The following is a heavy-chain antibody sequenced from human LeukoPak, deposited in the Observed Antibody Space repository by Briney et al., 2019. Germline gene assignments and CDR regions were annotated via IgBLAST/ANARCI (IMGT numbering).Heavy chain of an antibody. CDR3: AREGTLRYFDWLPRSDAFDI. V-gene: IGHV3-30*04. Sequence: PGRSLRLSCAASGFTFSSYAMHWVRQAPGKGLEWVAVISYDGSNKYYADSVKGRFTISRDNSKNTLYLQMNSLRAEDTAVYYCAREGTLRYFDWLPRSDAFDIWGQGTMVTVSS. CDR1: GFTFSSYA. D-gene: IGHD3-9*01. CDR2: ISYDGSNK. J-gene: IGHJ3*02.